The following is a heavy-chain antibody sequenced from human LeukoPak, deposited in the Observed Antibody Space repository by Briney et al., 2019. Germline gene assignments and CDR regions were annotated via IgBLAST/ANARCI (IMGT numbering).Heavy chain of an antibody. J-gene: IGHJ4*02. CDR3: ARGGLNKGRFLFWGGPFDY. D-gene: IGHD3-16*01. Sequence: GGSLRLSCAASGFTFSDYYMSWIRQAPGKGLEWVSYISSSGSTMYYADSVKGRFTISRDNAKNSLYLQMNSLRAEDTAVYYCARGGLNKGRFLFWGGPFDYWGQGTLVTVSS. CDR1: GFTFSDYY. CDR2: ISSSGSTM. V-gene: IGHV3-11*04.